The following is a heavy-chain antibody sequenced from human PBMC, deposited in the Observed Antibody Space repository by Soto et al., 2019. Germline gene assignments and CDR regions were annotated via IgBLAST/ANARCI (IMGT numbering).Heavy chain of an antibody. V-gene: IGHV3-23*01. CDR3: IGDYYYYYGMDV. CDR1: GFTFSSYA. CDR2: ISGSGGST. J-gene: IGHJ6*02. D-gene: IGHD3-10*01. Sequence: GWSLRLSCAAPGFTFSSYAMSWVRQAPGKGLEWVSAISGSGGSTYYADSVKVRFTISRDNSKNTLYLQMNSLRAEDTAVYYCIGDYYYYYGMDVWGQGTTVTVSS.